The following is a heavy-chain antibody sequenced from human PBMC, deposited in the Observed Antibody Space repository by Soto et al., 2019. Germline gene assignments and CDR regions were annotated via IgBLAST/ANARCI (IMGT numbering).Heavy chain of an antibody. CDR1: GFTFSSYA. J-gene: IGHJ6*02. CDR3: ARVSGDDGDLYYYYYGMDV. Sequence: GGSLRLSCAASGFTFSSYAMSWVRQAPGKGLGWVSAISGSGGSTYYADSVKGRFTISRDNSKNTLYLQMNSLRAEDTAVYYCARVSGDDGDLYYYYYGMDVWGQGTTVTVSS. V-gene: IGHV3-23*01. CDR2: ISGSGGST. D-gene: IGHD4-17*01.